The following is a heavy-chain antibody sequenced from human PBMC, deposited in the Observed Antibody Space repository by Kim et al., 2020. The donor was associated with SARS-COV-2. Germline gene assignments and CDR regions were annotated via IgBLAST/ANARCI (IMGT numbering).Heavy chain of an antibody. J-gene: IGHJ4*02. Sequence: GGSLRLSCAASGFTFSSYGMHWVRQAPGKGLEWVAVIWYDGSNKYYADSVKGRFTISRDNSKNTLYLQMNSLRAEDTAVYYCARDSSGYSFDYWGQGTLVTVSS. V-gene: IGHV3-33*01. CDR3: ARDSSGYSFDY. D-gene: IGHD3-22*01. CDR1: GFTFSSYG. CDR2: IWYDGSNK.